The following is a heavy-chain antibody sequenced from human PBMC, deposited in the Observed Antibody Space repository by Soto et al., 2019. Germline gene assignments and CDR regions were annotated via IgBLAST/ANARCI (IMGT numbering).Heavy chain of an antibody. V-gene: IGHV3-23*01. CDR2: IYGGGNGP. CDR3: AKMEGMDPWAYSFDY. J-gene: IGHJ4*02. CDR1: RFTFSDFV. D-gene: IGHD2-2*03. Sequence: EVQVLESGGGLVQPGGSLRLSCAATRFTFSDFVMSWVRQAPGKGLEWVSRIYGGGNGPHYADSVKGRVTISRDNAKSTLYLQMNSLRAEVTAVYYCAKMEGMDPWAYSFDYWGQGTLVTVSS.